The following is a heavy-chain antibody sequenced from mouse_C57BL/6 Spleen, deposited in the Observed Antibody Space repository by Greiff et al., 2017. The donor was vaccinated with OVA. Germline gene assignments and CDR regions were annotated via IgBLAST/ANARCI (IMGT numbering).Heavy chain of an antibody. CDR3: TLIYYGYD. CDR2: IDPETGGT. CDR1: GYTFTDYE. J-gene: IGHJ3*01. Sequence: QVHVKQSGAELVRPGASVTLSCKASGYTFTDYEMHWVKQTPVHGLEWIGAIDPETGGTAYNQKFKGKAILTADKSSSTAYMELRSLTSEDSAVYYCTLIYYGYDWGQGTLVTVSA. V-gene: IGHV1-15*01. D-gene: IGHD2-2*01.